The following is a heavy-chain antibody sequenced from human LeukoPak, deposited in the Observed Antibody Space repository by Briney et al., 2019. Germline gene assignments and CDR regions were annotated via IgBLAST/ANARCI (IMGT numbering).Heavy chain of an antibody. CDR3: AKVPRIAAPTHFDY. Sequence: SGGSLRLSCAASGFTFSSYAMSWVRQAPGKGLEWVSVISASGGSAYYADSVKGRFTIYGDNSKNTLYLQMNSLRAEDTAVYYCAKVPRIAAPTHFDYWGQGTLVTVSS. CDR2: ISASGGSA. V-gene: IGHV3-23*01. J-gene: IGHJ4*02. CDR1: GFTFSSYA. D-gene: IGHD6-13*01.